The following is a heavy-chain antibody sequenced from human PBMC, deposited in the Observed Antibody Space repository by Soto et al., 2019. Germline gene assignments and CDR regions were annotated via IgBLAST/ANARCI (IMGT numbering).Heavy chain of an antibody. D-gene: IGHD3-3*01. J-gene: IGHJ5*02. CDR1: GFIFNTYS. V-gene: IGHV3-48*01. Sequence: EVQLVESGGGLIQPGGSLRLSCAASGFIFNTYSMNWVRQAPGKGLEWVSYISGSSQTIFYADSVRGRLTISRDNANNTTYLKLVGLRAEATAVYFGATTLSWRGGLFAPWAQETLVTV. CDR3: ATTLSWRGGLFAP. CDR2: ISGSSQTI.